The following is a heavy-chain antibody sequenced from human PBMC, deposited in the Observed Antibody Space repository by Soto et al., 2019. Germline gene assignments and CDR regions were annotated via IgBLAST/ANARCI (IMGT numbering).Heavy chain of an antibody. J-gene: IGHJ5*02. V-gene: IGHV1-69*02. CDR2: IIPILGIA. CDR3: ASGLLLWFGDRDWFDP. D-gene: IGHD3-10*01. Sequence: GASVKVSCKASGGTFSSYTISWVRQAPGQGLEWMGRIIPILGIANYAQKFQGRVTITADKSTSTAYMELSSLRSEDTAVYYCASGLLLWFGDRDWFDPWGQGTLVTVSS. CDR1: GGTFSSYT.